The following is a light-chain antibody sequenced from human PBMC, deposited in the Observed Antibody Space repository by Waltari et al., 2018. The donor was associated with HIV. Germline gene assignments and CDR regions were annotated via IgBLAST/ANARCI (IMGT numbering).Light chain of an antibody. CDR2: EVT. CDR3: SSYSPTSTVI. CDR1: NSDVGGYHY. V-gene: IGLV2-14*01. Sequence: QSALTQPASVSGSPGQSITLSCIGTNSDVGGYHYVSWYQQHPGKAPKLLIYEVTNWPSGISNRFSGSKSGNTASLTISGLQAEDEADYYCSSYSPTSTVIFGGGTKLTVL. J-gene: IGLJ2*01.